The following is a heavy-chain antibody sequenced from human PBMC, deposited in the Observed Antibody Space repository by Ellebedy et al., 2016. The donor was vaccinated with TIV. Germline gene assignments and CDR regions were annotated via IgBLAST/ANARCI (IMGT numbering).Heavy chain of an antibody. J-gene: IGHJ4*02. V-gene: IGHV1-46*01. CDR3: ARGDNYYYDSSGYYYSH. D-gene: IGHD3-22*01. CDR2: INPTSGDS. Sequence: ASVKVSCKVSVYTFTRYYLYWVRQAPGQGLDWMGIINPTSGDSNYAQKFQGRVTMTRDTSTSTVYMELSSLRSEDTAVYYCARGDNYYYDSSGYYYSHWGQGTLVTVSS. CDR1: VYTFTRYY.